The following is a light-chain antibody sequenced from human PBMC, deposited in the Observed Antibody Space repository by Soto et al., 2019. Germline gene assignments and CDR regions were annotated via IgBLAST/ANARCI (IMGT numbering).Light chain of an antibody. CDR1: QDISNY. J-gene: IGKJ4*01. Sequence: DIQLTQSPSFLSASVGDRVTITCRASQDISNYLAWYQQKPGKAPKFLLYATSTFQSGVPSRFSGSGSGTQFTLTISSLQPEDFATYSCQQVNSYPLTLGGGTKVDIK. V-gene: IGKV1-9*01. CDR3: QQVNSYPLT. CDR2: ATS.